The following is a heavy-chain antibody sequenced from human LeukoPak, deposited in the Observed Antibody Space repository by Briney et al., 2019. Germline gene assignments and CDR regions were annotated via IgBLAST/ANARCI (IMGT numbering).Heavy chain of an antibody. D-gene: IGHD2-8*01. V-gene: IGHV7-4-1*02. Sequence: ASVKVSCKTSGYAFSRHAVNWVRQAPGQGLESMGWIDTNTGNPTYAQGFIGQFVFSLDTSVSTAYLQISSLKAKDTAVYYCARGGSDGHLDYWGQGTLVTVSS. J-gene: IGHJ4*02. CDR1: GYAFSRHA. CDR2: IDTNTGNP. CDR3: ARGGSDGHLDY.